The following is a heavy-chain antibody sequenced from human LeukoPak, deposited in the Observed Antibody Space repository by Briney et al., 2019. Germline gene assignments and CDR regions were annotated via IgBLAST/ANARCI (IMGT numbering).Heavy chain of an antibody. D-gene: IGHD3-22*01. CDR1: GYTFTSYG. J-gene: IGHJ4*02. V-gene: IGHV1-18*01. CDR3: ARHVPKTYYYDSSGFFFDY. Sequence: ASVTVSCKASGYTFTSYGISWVRQATGQGLEWMGWICAYNGNTNYAQKLQGRVTMTTDTSTSTAYMELRSLRSDDTAVYYCARHVPKTYYYDSSGFFFDYWGQGTLVTVSS. CDR2: ICAYNGNT.